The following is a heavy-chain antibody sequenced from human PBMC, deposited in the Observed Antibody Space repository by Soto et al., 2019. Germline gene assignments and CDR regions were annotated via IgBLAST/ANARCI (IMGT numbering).Heavy chain of an antibody. CDR1: GFTFSRYG. CDR3: ARDIDTSSYYSYFDS. J-gene: IGHJ4*02. V-gene: IGHV3-33*01. CDR2: IWHDGSKE. Sequence: QVQVVESGGGVVQPGTSLRLSCGASGFTFSRYGMLWVRQAPGKGLEWVGEIWHDGSKEYYADSVKGRFTISRDNSKKMVYLQMNSLRAEDTAVYYCARDIDTSSYYSYFDSWGQGTLVTVSS. D-gene: IGHD3-22*01.